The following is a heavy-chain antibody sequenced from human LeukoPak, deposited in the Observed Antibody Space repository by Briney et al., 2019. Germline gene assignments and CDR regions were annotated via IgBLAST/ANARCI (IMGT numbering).Heavy chain of an antibody. V-gene: IGHV1-69*13. CDR2: IIPIFGTA. D-gene: IGHD3-22*01. Sequence: SVKVSCKASGGTFSSYAISWVRLAPGQGLEWMGGIIPIFGTANYAQKFQGRVTITADESTSTAYMELSSLRSEDTAVYYCARCYYDSSGYYFRPRYYFDYWGQGTLVTVSS. J-gene: IGHJ4*02. CDR3: ARCYYDSSGYYFRPRYYFDY. CDR1: GGTFSSYA.